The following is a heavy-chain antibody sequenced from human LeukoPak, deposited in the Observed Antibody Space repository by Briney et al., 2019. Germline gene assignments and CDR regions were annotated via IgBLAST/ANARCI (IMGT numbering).Heavy chain of an antibody. CDR1: GFIFSNFW. CDR3: TTQDSSGYDFDY. Sequence: GGSPRLSCAASGFIFSNFWMHWVRQVPGKGLVWVSHINSDGRTTDYADSVRGRFTISRDNAKNTLYLQMNSLKTEDTAVYYCTTQDSSGYDFDYWGQGTLVTVSS. D-gene: IGHD3-22*01. CDR2: INSDGRTT. V-gene: IGHV3-74*01. J-gene: IGHJ4*02.